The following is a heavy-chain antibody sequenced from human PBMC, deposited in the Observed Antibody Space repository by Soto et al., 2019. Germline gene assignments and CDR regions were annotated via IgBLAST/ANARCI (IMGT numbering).Heavy chain of an antibody. CDR3: AKDFRSIPVFDY. J-gene: IGHJ4*02. Sequence: HPGGSLRLSCAASGFPFSSYGMHWVRQAPGKGLEWVAVISYDGSNKYYADSVKGRFTISRDNSKNTLYLQMNSLRAEDTAVYYCAKDFRSIPVFDYWGQGTLVTVSS. CDR1: GFPFSSYG. V-gene: IGHV3-30*18. CDR2: ISYDGSNK. D-gene: IGHD4-4*01.